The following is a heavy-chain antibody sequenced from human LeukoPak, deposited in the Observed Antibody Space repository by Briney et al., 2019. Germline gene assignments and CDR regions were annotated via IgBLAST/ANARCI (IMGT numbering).Heavy chain of an antibody. D-gene: IGHD1-26*01. CDR3: ARGGRDVLGAADF. J-gene: IGHJ4*02. Sequence: PSQTLSLTCTVSGDSISSGGYYWSWIRQPPGQGLEWIGYTYYGGSTYSNPSLKSRVTMSVDTSKNQFSLKLTSVTAADTALYYCARGGRDVLGAADFWGQGTLVTVSS. V-gene: IGHV4-61*08. CDR2: TYYGGST. CDR1: GDSISSGGYY.